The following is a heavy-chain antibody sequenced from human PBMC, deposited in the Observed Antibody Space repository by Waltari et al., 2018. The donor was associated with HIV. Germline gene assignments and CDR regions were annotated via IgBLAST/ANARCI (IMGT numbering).Heavy chain of an antibody. CDR2: INAGNGNT. D-gene: IGHD2-2*01. J-gene: IGHJ6*02. Sequence: QVQLVQSGAEVKKPGASVKVSCKASGYTFTSSAMHWVRQAPGQRLEWMGWINAGNGNTKYSQKFQGRVTITRDTSASTAYMELSSLRSEDTAVYYCARDPDIVVVPAAPYYYYGMDVWGQGTTVTVSS. CDR3: ARDPDIVVVPAAPYYYYGMDV. CDR1: GYTFTSSA. V-gene: IGHV1-3*01.